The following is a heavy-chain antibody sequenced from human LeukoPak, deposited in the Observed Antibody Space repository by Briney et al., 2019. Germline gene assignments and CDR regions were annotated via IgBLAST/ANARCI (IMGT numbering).Heavy chain of an antibody. Sequence: SETLSLTCTVSGGSISTGSYYWSWIRQPAGKGLEWIGRFYSSGSTNYNPSLKSRVTISVDTSKNQLSLKLSSVTAADTAMYYCARHYGSGLDWFDPWGQGTLVTVSS. D-gene: IGHD3-10*01. CDR1: GGSISTGSYY. V-gene: IGHV4-61*02. J-gene: IGHJ5*02. CDR3: ARHYGSGLDWFDP. CDR2: FYSSGST.